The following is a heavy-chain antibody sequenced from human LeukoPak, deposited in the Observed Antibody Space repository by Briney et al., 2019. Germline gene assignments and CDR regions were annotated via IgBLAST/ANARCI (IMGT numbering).Heavy chain of an antibody. CDR3: ARAPRYSSSWFDY. CDR1: GYTFTSYA. D-gene: IGHD6-13*01. Sequence: ASVKVSCKASGYTFTSYAMHWVRQAPGQRLEWMGWINAGNGNTKYSQKFQGRVTITRDTSASTAYMELSSLRSEDTAVCYCARAPRYSSSWFDYWGQGTLVTVSS. V-gene: IGHV1-3*01. J-gene: IGHJ4*02. CDR2: INAGNGNT.